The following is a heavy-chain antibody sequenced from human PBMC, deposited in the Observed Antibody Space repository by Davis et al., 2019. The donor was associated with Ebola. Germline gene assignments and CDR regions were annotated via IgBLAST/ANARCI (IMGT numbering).Heavy chain of an antibody. D-gene: IGHD6-13*01. V-gene: IGHV1-2*06. CDR2: MNPHSGGT. CDR3: ARLCSSSCPNDY. Sequence: ASVQVSCKASGYTFTGYHMHWVRQAPGQGLEWMGRMNPHSGGTNYAQKFQGRVTMITDTSISTAYMELNRLTYDDTAVYYCARLCSSSCPNDYWGQGTLVTVSS. J-gene: IGHJ4*02. CDR1: GYTFTGYH.